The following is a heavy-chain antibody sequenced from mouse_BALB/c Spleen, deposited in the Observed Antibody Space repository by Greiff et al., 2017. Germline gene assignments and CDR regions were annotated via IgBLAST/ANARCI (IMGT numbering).Heavy chain of an antibody. V-gene: IGHV1S135*01. CDR3: AREGNYDAMDY. Sequence: VPLQQSGPELVKPGASVKVSCKASGYAFTRYNLYWVQQSHGKSLEWIGYIDPYNGGTSYNQKFKGKATLTVAKSSSTAYMPLNSLTSEDSAVYYCAREGNYDAMDYGGQGTSGTVSS. CDR2: IDPYNGGT. D-gene: IGHD2-1*01. J-gene: IGHJ4*01. CDR1: GYAFTRYN.